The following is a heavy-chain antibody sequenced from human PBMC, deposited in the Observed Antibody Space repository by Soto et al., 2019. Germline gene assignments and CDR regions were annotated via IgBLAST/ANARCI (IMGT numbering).Heavy chain of an antibody. CDR2: INPSGGST. J-gene: IGHJ4*02. D-gene: IGHD2-21*02. V-gene: IGHV1-46*01. CDR3: ARDPALCGGDCYLGY. CDR1: GYTFTSYY. Sequence: GASVKVSCKASGYTFTSYYMHWVRQAPGQGLEWMGIINPSGGSTSYAQKFQGRVTMTRDTSTSTVYMELSSLRSEDTAVYYCARDPALCGGDCYLGYWGQGTLVTVSS.